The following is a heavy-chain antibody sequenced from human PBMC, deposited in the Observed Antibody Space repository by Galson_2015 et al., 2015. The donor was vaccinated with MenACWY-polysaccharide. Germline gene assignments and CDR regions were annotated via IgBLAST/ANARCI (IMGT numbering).Heavy chain of an antibody. CDR1: GFTFSSCE. D-gene: IGHD2-15*01. CDR2: ISSSVSTI. CDR3: AGGDYIFENYCSGGSCYFDY. J-gene: IGHJ4*02. Sequence: LRLSCAASGFTFSSCELNWVRQAPGKGLEWVSYISSSVSTIYYAASVKGRFTISRDNAKNSLYLQMNSLRAEDTAVYYCAGGDYIFENYCSGGSCYFDYWGQGTLVTVSS. V-gene: IGHV3-48*03.